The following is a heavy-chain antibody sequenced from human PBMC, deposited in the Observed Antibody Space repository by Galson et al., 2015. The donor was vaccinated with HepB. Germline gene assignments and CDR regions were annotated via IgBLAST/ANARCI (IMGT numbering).Heavy chain of an antibody. CDR2: IKQDGTEK. Sequence: SLRLSCAASGFTFSSYWMNWVRQAPGKGLERVANIKQDGTEKYYVDSVKGRFTISRDNAKNLLYVQMNSLRAEDTAVYYCARDYDPAGRTYGHFDLWGRGTLVTVSS. J-gene: IGHJ2*01. D-gene: IGHD3-3*01. CDR3: ARDYDPAGRTYGHFDL. V-gene: IGHV3-7*03. CDR1: GFTFSSYW.